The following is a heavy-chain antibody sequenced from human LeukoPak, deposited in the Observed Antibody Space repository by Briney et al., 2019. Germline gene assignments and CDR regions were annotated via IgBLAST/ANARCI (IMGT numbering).Heavy chain of an antibody. Sequence: WASVKVSCKASGYTFTGYYMHWVRQAPGQGLEWMGWINPNSGGTNYAQKFQGRVTMTRDTSISTAYMELSRLRSDDTAVYYCARSQDIVVVPAATRDYYYYGMDVWGQGTLVTVSS. CDR1: GYTFTGYY. J-gene: IGHJ6*02. CDR2: INPNSGGT. V-gene: IGHV1-2*02. CDR3: ARSQDIVVVPAATRDYYYYGMDV. D-gene: IGHD2-2*01.